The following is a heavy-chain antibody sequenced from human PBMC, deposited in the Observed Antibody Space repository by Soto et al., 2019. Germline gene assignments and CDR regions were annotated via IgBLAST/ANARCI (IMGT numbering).Heavy chain of an antibody. Sequence: QVQLVESGGGVVQPGRSLRLSCAASGFTFSSYGMHWVRQAPGKGLEWVAVISYDGSNKYYADSVKGRFTISRDNSKNTLYLQMNSLRAEDTAVYYCAGSVGYYFDYWGQGTLVTVSS. D-gene: IGHD1-26*01. J-gene: IGHJ4*02. CDR1: GFTFSSYG. CDR2: ISYDGSNK. V-gene: IGHV3-30*03. CDR3: AGSVGYYFDY.